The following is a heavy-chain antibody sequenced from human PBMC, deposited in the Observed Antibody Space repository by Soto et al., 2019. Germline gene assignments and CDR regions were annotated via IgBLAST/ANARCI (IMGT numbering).Heavy chain of an antibody. V-gene: IGHV4-30-4*01. CDR3: ARSTGIAAAGHYYYYYGMDV. J-gene: IGHJ6*02. CDR2: IYYSGST. Sequence: SETLSLTCTVSGGSISSGDYYWSWIRQPPGKGLEWIGYIYYSGSTYYNPSLKSRVTISVDTSKNQFSLKLSSVTAADTAVYYCARSTGIAAAGHYYYYYGMDVWGQGTTVTVSS. CDR1: GGSISSGDYY. D-gene: IGHD6-13*01.